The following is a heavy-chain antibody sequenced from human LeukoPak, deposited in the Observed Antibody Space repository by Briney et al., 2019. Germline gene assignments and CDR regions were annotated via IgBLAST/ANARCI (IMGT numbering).Heavy chain of an antibody. CDR3: ARAPYDSSGYFDY. Sequence: GGSLRLSCAASGFTFSSYSMNWVRQAPGKGLEWVAVISYDGSNKYYADSVKGRFTISRDNSKNTLYLQMNSLRAEDTAVYYCARAPYDSSGYFDYWGQGTLVTVSS. J-gene: IGHJ4*02. CDR1: GFTFSSYS. CDR2: ISYDGSNK. D-gene: IGHD3-22*01. V-gene: IGHV3-30*03.